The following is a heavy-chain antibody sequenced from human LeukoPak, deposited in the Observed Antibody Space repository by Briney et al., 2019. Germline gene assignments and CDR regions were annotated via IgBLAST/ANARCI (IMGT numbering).Heavy chain of an antibody. V-gene: IGHV4-59*11. CDR1: GGSITSHY. Sequence: PSETLSLTCTVSGGSITSHYWNWIRQSPEKGLEWIGYIYYSANTNYNPSLKSRVTILVDTPKNHFSLRLSSVTAADTAVYYCARDRELGYWGQGTLVTVSS. J-gene: IGHJ4*02. CDR2: IYYSANT. CDR3: ARDRELGY. D-gene: IGHD3-10*01.